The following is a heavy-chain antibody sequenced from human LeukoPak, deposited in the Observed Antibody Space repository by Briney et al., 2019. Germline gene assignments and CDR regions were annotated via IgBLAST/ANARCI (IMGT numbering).Heavy chain of an antibody. CDR2: INPNNGDT. CDR3: ARDRGDYYGSGSYYTP. CDR1: GYTFTAYY. D-gene: IGHD3-10*01. J-gene: IGHJ5*02. V-gene: IGHV1-2*02. Sequence: ASVKVSCKPSGYTFTAYYIHWVRQAPGQGLEWMGWINPNNGDTRNAQRFQGRVTMTGDTSINTAYLELIRLSSDDTAIYYCARDRGDYYGSGSYYTPWGQGTRVTVSS.